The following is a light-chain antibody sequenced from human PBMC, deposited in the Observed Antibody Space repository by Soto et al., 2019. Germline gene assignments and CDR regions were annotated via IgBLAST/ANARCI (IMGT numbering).Light chain of an antibody. V-gene: IGLV1-40*01. CDR2: GNN. Sequence: QLVLTQPPSVSGAPGQRVTISCTGSGSNIGAGYDVHWYQQLPGTAPKLLIYGNNNRPSGVPDRFSGSKSGTSASLAITGLQAEDEADYYCQSYDSSLSVVVFGGGTKVTVL. CDR3: QSYDSSLSVVV. CDR1: GSNIGAGYD. J-gene: IGLJ2*01.